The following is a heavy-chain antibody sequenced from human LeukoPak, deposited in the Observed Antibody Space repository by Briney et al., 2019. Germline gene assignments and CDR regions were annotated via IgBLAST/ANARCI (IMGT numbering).Heavy chain of an antibody. V-gene: IGHV4-30-4*01. D-gene: IGHD2-15*01. J-gene: IGHJ5*02. Sequence: SQTLSLTCSVSGGSISNGDYYWGWIRQPPGKGLEWIVYIYYSGNTYYNPSLKSRVTMSVDTSKNQFSLKLSSVTAADTAVYYCARLKSYGFCSGGSCSRWFDPWGQGTLVTVSS. CDR2: IYYSGNT. CDR1: GGSISNGDYY. CDR3: ARLKSYGFCSGGSCSRWFDP.